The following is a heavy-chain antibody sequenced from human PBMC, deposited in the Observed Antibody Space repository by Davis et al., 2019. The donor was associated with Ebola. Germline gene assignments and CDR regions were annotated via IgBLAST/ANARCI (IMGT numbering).Heavy chain of an antibody. J-gene: IGHJ2*01. CDR2: IYYSGST. V-gene: IGHV4-31*03. CDR3: ARSGEKQLVRTWYFDL. Sequence: LRLSCTVPGGSISSGGYSWSWIRQHPGKGLEWIGYIYYSGSTYSNPSLKSRVTISVDTSKNKFSLKLSSVTAADTAVYYCARSGEKQLVRTWYFDLWGRGTLVTVSS. CDR1: GGSISSGGYS. D-gene: IGHD6-6*01.